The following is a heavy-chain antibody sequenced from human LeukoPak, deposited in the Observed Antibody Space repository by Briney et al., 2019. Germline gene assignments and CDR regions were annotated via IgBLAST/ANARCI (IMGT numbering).Heavy chain of an antibody. D-gene: IGHD3-3*01. Sequence: ASVKVSCKASGYTFTSYGINWVRQAPGQGLEWMGWISGYNENTRYAQNLQGRVAMTTDTSTSTAYMELRGLRSDDTAVYYCARLKGRFWSAYQNFDYWGQGTLVTVSP. V-gene: IGHV1-18*01. CDR2: ISGYNENT. J-gene: IGHJ4*02. CDR3: ARLKGRFWSAYQNFDY. CDR1: GYTFTSYG.